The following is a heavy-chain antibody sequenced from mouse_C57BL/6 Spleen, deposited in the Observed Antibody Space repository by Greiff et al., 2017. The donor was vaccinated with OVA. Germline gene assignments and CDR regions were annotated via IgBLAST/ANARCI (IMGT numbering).Heavy chain of an antibody. CDR3: AREGNYYSNTFAY. Sequence: VQLQQPGAELVKPGASVKLSCKASGYTFTSYWMHWVKQRPGQGLEWIGMIHPNSGSTNYNEKFKSKATLTVDKSSSTAYMQLSSLTSEDSAVYYCAREGNYYSNTFAYWGQGTLVTVSA. J-gene: IGHJ3*01. D-gene: IGHD2-5*01. CDR2: IHPNSGST. CDR1: GYTFTSYW. V-gene: IGHV1-64*01.